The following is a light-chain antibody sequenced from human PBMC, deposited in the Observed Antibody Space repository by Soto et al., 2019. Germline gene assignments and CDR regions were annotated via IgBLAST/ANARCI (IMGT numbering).Light chain of an antibody. Sequence: DIQMTQSPSTLSASVGDRLTITCRASQSISSWLAWYQQKPGKAPKLLIYKASNLESGVPSRFRGSGSGTEFALTVSSLQPDDFATYYCQQYSRYWTFGQGPKVEIK. CDR1: QSISSW. V-gene: IGKV1-5*03. CDR2: KAS. CDR3: QQYSRYWT. J-gene: IGKJ1*01.